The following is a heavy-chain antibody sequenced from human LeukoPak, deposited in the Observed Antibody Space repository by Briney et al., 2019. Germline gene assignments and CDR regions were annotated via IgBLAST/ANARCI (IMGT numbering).Heavy chain of an antibody. D-gene: IGHD2-15*01. CDR3: AKDRGYCSGGSCYFFDY. J-gene: IGHJ4*02. CDR1: GFTFDDYT. V-gene: IGHV3-43*01. Sequence: GGSLRLSCAASGFTFDDYTMHWVRQAPGKGLEWVSLISWDGGSTYYADSVKGRFTISRDNSKNSLYLQMNSLRTEDTALYYCAKDRGYCSGGSCYFFDYWGQGTLVTVSS. CDR2: ISWDGGST.